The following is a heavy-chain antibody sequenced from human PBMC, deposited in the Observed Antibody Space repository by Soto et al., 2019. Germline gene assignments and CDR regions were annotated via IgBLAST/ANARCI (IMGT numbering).Heavy chain of an antibody. CDR1: GYNFACYW. Sequence: GESLKISCKGSGYNFACYWIAWVRQMPGKGLELMGIIYPSDSDTRYRPSLQGQVTISADKSISSAYLQWSSLRASATAMYYCARGGVLTRTFDYWGQGTPVTVSS. CDR2: IYPSDSDT. V-gene: IGHV5-51*01. CDR3: ARGGVLTRTFDY. J-gene: IGHJ4*02. D-gene: IGHD3-3*01.